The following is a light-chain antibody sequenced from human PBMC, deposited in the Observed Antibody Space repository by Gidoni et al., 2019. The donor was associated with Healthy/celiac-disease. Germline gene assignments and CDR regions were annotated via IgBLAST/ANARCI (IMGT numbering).Light chain of an antibody. CDR3: QQSYSTPWT. CDR2: AAS. CDR1: QSISSY. J-gene: IGKJ1*01. Sequence: LQIPHSPSSLSASVGDRVTITCRASQSISSYLNWYQQKPGKAPKLLIYAASSLQSGVPSRFSGSGSGTDFTLTISSLQPEDFATYYCQQSYSTPWTFGQGTKVEIK. V-gene: IGKV1-39*01.